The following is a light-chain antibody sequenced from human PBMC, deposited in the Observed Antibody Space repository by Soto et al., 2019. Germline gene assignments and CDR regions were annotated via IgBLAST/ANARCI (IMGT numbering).Light chain of an antibody. CDR2: AAS. J-gene: IGKJ1*01. CDR3: QQNYRATPWT. V-gene: IGKV1-39*01. CDR1: QSISRY. Sequence: IQLTQSPSSLSPPVGRRSTIICRASQSISRYLNWYQHKPGKAPKLLINAASTLERGVPSRFSGGGSGTDFTLNISSLQPDDFATYYCQQNYRATPWTFGQGTKVDIK.